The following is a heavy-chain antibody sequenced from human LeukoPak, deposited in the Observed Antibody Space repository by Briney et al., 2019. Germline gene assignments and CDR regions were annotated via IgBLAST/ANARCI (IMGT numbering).Heavy chain of an antibody. V-gene: IGHV7-4-1*02. Sequence: ASVKVSCKASGYTFTNYAMNWVRQAPGQGLEWMGWINTNTGNPTYAQDFTGRFVFSLDTSVSTAYLQISSLKADDTAVYYCARDPKGYCSSTSCYPSAFDIWGQGTMVTVSS. CDR3: ARDPKGYCSSTSCYPSAFDI. CDR2: INTNTGNP. CDR1: GYTFTNYA. J-gene: IGHJ3*02. D-gene: IGHD2-2*01.